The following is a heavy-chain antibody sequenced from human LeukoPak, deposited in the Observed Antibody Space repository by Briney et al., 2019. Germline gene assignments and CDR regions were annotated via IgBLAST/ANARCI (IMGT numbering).Heavy chain of an antibody. CDR2: ISSSSSYI. CDR3: ALAGLQYFAY. J-gene: IGHJ4*02. V-gene: IGHV3-21*01. CDR1: GFTFSSYS. Sequence: GGSLRLSCAASGFTFSSYSMNWVRQAPGKGLEWVSSISSSSSYIYYADSVKGRFTISRDNAKNSLYLQLNSLRAEDTAVYYCALAGLQYFAYWGQGTLVTVSS.